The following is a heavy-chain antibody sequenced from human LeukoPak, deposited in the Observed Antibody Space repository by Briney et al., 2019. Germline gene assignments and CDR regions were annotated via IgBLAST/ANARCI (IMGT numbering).Heavy chain of an antibody. CDR1: GGTFSSYA. V-gene: IGHV1-69*05. J-gene: IGHJ4*02. Sequence: GASVKVSCKASGGTFSSYAISWVRQAPGQGLEWMGRIIPIFGTANYAQKFQGRVTITTDESTSTAYMELSSLRSEDTAVYYCARDGGNWVSVYWGQGTLVTVST. D-gene: IGHD4-23*01. CDR2: IIPIFGTA. CDR3: ARDGGNWVSVY.